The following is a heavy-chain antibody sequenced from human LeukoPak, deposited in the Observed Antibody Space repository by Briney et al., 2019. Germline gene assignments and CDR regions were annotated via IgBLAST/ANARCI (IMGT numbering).Heavy chain of an antibody. V-gene: IGHV1-18*01. D-gene: IGHD3-16*01. CDR1: GYTFMSSG. J-gene: IGHJ6*03. CDR2: ISDYNGDT. Sequence: ASVKVSCKVSGYTFMSSGISWVRQAPGQGLEWMGWISDYNGDTNYAQKFQGRVTMTTDSSTSTAYMELRSLRSDDTAVYYCAREEGGKYYYMDVWGKGTSVTVSS. CDR3: AREEGGKYYYMDV.